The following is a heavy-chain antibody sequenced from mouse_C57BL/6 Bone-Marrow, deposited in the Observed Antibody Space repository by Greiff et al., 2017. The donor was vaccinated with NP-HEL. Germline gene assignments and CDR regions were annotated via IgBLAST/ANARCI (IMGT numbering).Heavy chain of an antibody. V-gene: IGHV5-6*02. CDR2: ISSGGSYT. D-gene: IGHD2-5*01. CDR3: ARRNDSKPLDY. Sequence: EVKLVESGGDLVKPGGSLKLSCTASGYTFSSYGMSWVRQTPGQGLEWIGIISSGGSYTYYPDNLKGRFTLTGDNAKTTLYLQVSSLKSEDTAMYYCARRNDSKPLDYGGKGTTLT. J-gene: IGHJ2*01. CDR1: GYTFSSYG.